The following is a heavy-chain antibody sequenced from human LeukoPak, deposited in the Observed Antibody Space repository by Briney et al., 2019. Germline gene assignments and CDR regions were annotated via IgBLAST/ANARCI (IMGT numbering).Heavy chain of an antibody. CDR1: GFTFSSYW. V-gene: IGHV3-7*03. J-gene: IGHJ4*02. CDR3: AKGGSSYSEMDY. Sequence: PGGSLRLSCAASGFTFSSYWMSWVRQAPGKGLEWVANIKKDGSEKYYADSVKGRFTISRDNSKNTLYLQMNSLRADDTAVYYCAKGGSSYSEMDYWGQGTLVTVSS. CDR2: IKKDGSEK. D-gene: IGHD4-11*01.